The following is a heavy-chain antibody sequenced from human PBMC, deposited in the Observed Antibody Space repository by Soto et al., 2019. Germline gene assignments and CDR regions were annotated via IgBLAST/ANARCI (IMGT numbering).Heavy chain of an antibody. V-gene: IGHV3-33*01. CDR3: ARDSEDIVVVPAAISGWFDP. D-gene: IGHD2-2*01. J-gene: IGHJ5*02. Sequence: QVQLVESGGGVVQPGRSLRLSCAASGFTFSSYGMHWVRQAPGKGLEWVAVIWYDGSNKYYADSVKGRFTISRDNSKNTLYLQMNSLRAEDTAVYYCARDSEDIVVVPAAISGWFDPWGQGTLVTVSS. CDR2: IWYDGSNK. CDR1: GFTFSSYG.